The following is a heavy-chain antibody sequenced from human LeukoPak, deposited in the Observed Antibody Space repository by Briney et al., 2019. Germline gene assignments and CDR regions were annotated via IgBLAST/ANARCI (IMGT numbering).Heavy chain of an antibody. D-gene: IGHD1-26*01. CDR3: ARVRGSSGSYEYYHYMDV. Sequence: PSETLSLTCAVYGGSFSGYYWSWIRQPPGKGLEWIGRINSSGSTNYNPSLKSRVTMSVDTSKKQFSLKLSSVTAADTAVYYCARVRGSSGSYEYYHYMDVWGKGTTVTISS. CDR1: GGSFSGYY. J-gene: IGHJ6*03. V-gene: IGHV4-34*01. CDR2: INSSGST.